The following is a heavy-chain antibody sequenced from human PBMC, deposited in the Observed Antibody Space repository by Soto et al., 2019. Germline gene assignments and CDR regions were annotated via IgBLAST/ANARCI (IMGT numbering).Heavy chain of an antibody. V-gene: IGHV1-69*10. J-gene: IGHJ5*02. CDR1: GGTLSSYA. CDR2: IIPIFNIP. D-gene: IGHD1-7*01. Sequence: SVKVSCKDSGGTLSSYAITWVRLAPGQGLEWMGGIIPIFNIPDYAQKFQGRVSITADKSTSTAYMELSSLRSEDTAVYYCARDPYNWNYVSWFDPWGQGTLVTVSS. CDR3: ARDPYNWNYVSWFDP.